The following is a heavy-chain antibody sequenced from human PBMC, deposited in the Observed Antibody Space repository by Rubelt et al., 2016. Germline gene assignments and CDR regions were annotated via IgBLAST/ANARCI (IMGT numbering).Heavy chain of an antibody. V-gene: IGHV4-34*01. Sequence: TCSVYGGSFSTYSWTWVRQPPGKGLEWIGEINPTVNTNYNPSLESRVTISEDTSKNQFSLQLRSVTAADTAVYYCARGTYYYGMDVWGQGTTVTVSS. J-gene: IGHJ6*02. CDR3: ARGTYYYGMDV. CDR1: GGSFSTYS. CDR2: INPTVNT.